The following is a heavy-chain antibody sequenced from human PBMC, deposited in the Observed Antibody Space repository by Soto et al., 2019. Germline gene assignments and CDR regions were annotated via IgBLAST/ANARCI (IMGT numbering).Heavy chain of an antibody. CDR2: INPNSGGT. V-gene: IGHV1-2*04. J-gene: IGHJ6*02. CDR3: ARESGIAAACTRPGDYYYYGMDV. D-gene: IGHD6-13*01. CDR1: GYTFTGYY. Sequence: QVQLVQSGAEVKKPGASVKVSCKASGYTFTGYYMHWVRQAPGQGLEWMGWINPNSGGTNYAQKFQGWVTMTRDTAISTACMELSRLRSDDTAVYYCARESGIAAACTRPGDYYYYGMDVWCQGTTVTVSS.